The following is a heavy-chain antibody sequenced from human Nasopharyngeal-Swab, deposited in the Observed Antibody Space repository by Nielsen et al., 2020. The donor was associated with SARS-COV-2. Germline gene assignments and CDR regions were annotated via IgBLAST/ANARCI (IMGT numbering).Heavy chain of an antibody. CDR1: DITFSNSA. CDR2: ISASGDGK. V-gene: IGHV3-23*01. J-gene: IGHJ5*02. D-gene: IGHD6-19*01. CDR3: AKNIRTLAGSAS. Sequence: GESLKISCAASDITFSNSAMSWVRQAPGKGLEWVSAISASGDGKYYADSVKGRFIISRDNSKSTLYLRLNNLRAEDTALYYCAKNIRTLAGSASWGQGTLVTVSS.